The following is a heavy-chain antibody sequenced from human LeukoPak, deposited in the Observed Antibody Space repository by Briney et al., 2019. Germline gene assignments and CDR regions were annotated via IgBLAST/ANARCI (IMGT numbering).Heavy chain of an antibody. D-gene: IGHD5-18*01. CDR2: INHSGST. CDR3: ARGGRIQLWPGALGSIDY. Sequence: SETLSLTCAVYGGSFSGYYWSWIRQPPGKGLEWIGEINHSGSTNYNPSLKSRVTISVDTSKNQFSLKLSSVTAADTAVYYCARGGRIQLWPGALGSIDYWGQGTLVTVSS. CDR1: GGSFSGYY. V-gene: IGHV4-34*01. J-gene: IGHJ4*02.